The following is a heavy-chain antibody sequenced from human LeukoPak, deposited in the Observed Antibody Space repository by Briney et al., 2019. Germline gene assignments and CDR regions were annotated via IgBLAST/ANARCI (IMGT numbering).Heavy chain of an antibody. Sequence: SVKVSCKASGGTFSDYIFSWVRQAPGQGLEWMGGIIPMDGTSKYTQKFQDRVTITADESTSTAYMELSSLRSEDTAVYYCARESGSYEAYFDYWGQGTLVTVSS. CDR1: GGTFSDYI. CDR3: ARESGSYEAYFDY. CDR2: IIPMDGTS. D-gene: IGHD1-26*01. J-gene: IGHJ4*02. V-gene: IGHV1-69*01.